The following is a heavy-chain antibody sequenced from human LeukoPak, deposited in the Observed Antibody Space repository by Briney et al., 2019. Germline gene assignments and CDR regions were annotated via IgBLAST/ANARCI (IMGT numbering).Heavy chain of an antibody. CDR1: GGSISSYY. CDR3: AXXXGNFPPGGY. CDR2: INHSGST. J-gene: IGHJ4*02. D-gene: IGHD1-1*01. V-gene: IGHV4-34*01. Sequence: SETLSLTCTVSGGSISSYYWSWIRQPPGKGLEWIGEINHSGSTNYNPSLKSRVTISVDTSKNQFSLKLSSVTAADTAVYYCAXXXGNFPPGGYWGQGTLVTVSS.